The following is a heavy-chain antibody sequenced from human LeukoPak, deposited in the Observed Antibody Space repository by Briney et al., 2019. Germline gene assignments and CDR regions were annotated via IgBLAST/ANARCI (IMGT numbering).Heavy chain of an antibody. CDR2: IYYSGST. CDR1: GGSISSYY. Sequence: PSETLSLTCTVSGGSISSYYWSWIRQPPGKGLEWIGYIYYSGSTNYNPSLKSRVTISVDTSKNQLSLKLSSVTAADTAVYYCARVFSYGDFVDYWGQGTLVTVSS. J-gene: IGHJ4*02. CDR3: ARVFSYGDFVDY. D-gene: IGHD4-17*01. V-gene: IGHV4-59*01.